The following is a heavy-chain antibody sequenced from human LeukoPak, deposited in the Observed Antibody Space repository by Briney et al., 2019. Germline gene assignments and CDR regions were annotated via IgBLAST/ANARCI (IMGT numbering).Heavy chain of an antibody. CDR3: ARGFYGSGSYYKSPFDC. CDR1: GGSISSYY. Sequence: PSETLSLTCTVSGGSISSYYWSWIRQPPGKGLEWIGYIYYSGSTNYNASLKSRVPISVDTSKNQFSLRLSSVTAADTAVYYCARGFYGSGSYYKSPFDCWGQGTLVTVSS. CDR2: IYYSGST. D-gene: IGHD3-10*01. V-gene: IGHV4-59*01. J-gene: IGHJ4*02.